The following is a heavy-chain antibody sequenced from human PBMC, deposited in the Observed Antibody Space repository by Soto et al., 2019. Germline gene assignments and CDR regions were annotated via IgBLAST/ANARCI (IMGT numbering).Heavy chain of an antibody. CDR3: AKDKGRTAIDY. V-gene: IGHV3-30*18. CDR2: IANDGRSE. Sequence: QVQLVESGGGVVQPGRSLRLSCAASGLTFSAAVMHWVRQAPGKGLEWVAFIANDGRSESYADSVKGRFTISRDNSQNRLYLQMNGLRAEDTAVYYCAKDKGRTAIDYWGQGTLVSLSS. J-gene: IGHJ4*02. CDR1: GLTFSAAV.